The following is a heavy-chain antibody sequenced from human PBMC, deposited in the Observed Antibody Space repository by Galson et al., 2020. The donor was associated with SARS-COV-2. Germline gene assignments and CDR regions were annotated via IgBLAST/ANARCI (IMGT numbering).Heavy chain of an antibody. CDR1: GFTFSSYS. V-gene: IGHV3-48*01. Sequence: GGSLRLSCAASGFTFSSYSMNWVRQAPGKGLEWVSYISSSSSTIYYADSVKGRFTISRDNAKNSLYLQMNSLRAEDTAVYYCARAPDYYYYYMDVWGKGTMVTISS. CDR2: ISSSSSTI. J-gene: IGHJ6*03. CDR3: ARAPDYYYYYMDV.